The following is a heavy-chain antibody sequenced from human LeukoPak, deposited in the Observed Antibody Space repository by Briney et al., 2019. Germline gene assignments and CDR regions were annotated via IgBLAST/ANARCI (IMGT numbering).Heavy chain of an antibody. D-gene: IGHD6-19*01. CDR2: ISYDGRNK. Sequence: QTAGSLRLSCAASGFTFRSYAKNWGSQGPRKGLEWGTAISYDGRNKDYADSVKGRFTISRDNSKNTLYLQMNSLRAEDTAVYYCARDRDSGWGFDYWGQGTLVTVSS. J-gene: IGHJ4*02. V-gene: IGHV3-30*04. CDR1: GFTFRSYA. CDR3: ARDRDSGWGFDY.